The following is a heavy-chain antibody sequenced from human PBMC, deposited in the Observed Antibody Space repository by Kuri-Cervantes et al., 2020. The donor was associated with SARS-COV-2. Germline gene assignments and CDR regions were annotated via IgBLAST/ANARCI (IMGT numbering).Heavy chain of an antibody. J-gene: IGHJ6*02. CDR2: IIPIFGTA. D-gene: IGHD3-10*01. Sequence: SVKVSCKASGGTFDSYTISWVRQAPGQGLEWMGGIIPIFGTANYAQKFQGRVTITADESTSTAYMELSSLRSEDTAVYYCAREGAGTLYTSRYYGMDVWGQGTTVTVSS. V-gene: IGHV1-69*13. CDR3: AREGAGTLYTSRYYGMDV. CDR1: GGTFDSYT.